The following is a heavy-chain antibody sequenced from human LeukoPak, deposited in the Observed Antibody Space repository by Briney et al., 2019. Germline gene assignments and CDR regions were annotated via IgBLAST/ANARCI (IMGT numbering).Heavy chain of an antibody. CDR2: IYPGDSDT. CDR3: ARSYYYDSSGHWTTLFDY. Sequence: GESLKISCKGSGYSFTSYWIGWVRQMPGKGLEWMGIIYPGDSDTRYSPSFQGQVAISADKSISTAYLQWSSLKASDTAMYYCARSYYYDSSGHWTTLFDYWGQGTLVTVSS. CDR1: GYSFTSYW. V-gene: IGHV5-51*03. D-gene: IGHD3-22*01. J-gene: IGHJ4*02.